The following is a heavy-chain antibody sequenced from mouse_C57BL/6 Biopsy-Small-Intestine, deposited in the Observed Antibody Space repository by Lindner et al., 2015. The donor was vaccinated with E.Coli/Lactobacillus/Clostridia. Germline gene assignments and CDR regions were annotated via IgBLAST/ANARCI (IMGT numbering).Heavy chain of an antibody. V-gene: IGHV5-17*01. CDR2: ISSGSSTI. Sequence: VQLQESGGGLVKPGGSLKLSCAASGFTFSDYGMHWVRQAPEKGLEWVAYISSGSSTIYYADTVKGRFTISRDNAKNTLFLQMTSLRSEDTAMYYCARQDPYYYAMDYWGQGTSVTVSS. CDR3: ARQDPYYYAMDY. J-gene: IGHJ4*01. CDR1: GFTFSDYG.